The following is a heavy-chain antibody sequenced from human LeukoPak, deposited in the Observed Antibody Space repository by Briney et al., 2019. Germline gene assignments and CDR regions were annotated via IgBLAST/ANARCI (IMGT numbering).Heavy chain of an antibody. V-gene: IGHV3-23*01. CDR1: GFTFSSYA. D-gene: IGHD6-13*01. CDR2: ISGSGGST. Sequence: GGSLRLSCAAFGFTFSSYAMSWVRQAPGKGLEWVSAISGSGGSTYYADSVKGRFTISRDNSKNTLYLQMNSLRAEDTAVYYCAEDGAAAGVYYYYGMDVWGKGTTVTVSS. CDR3: AEDGAAAGVYYYYGMDV. J-gene: IGHJ6*04.